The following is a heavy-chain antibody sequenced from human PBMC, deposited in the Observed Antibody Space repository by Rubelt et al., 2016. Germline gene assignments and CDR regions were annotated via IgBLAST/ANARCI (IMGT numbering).Heavy chain of an antibody. V-gene: IGHV1-46*01. CDR3: ARSPRYDFEDNWFDP. D-gene: IGHD3-3*01. J-gene: IGHJ5*02. Sequence: QVQLVQSGAEVKKPGASVKVSCKASGYTFTSYYMHWVRQAPGQGLEWMGIINPSGGSTSYALKCQGSVTMTRDTSTSTVYMELSSLRSEDTAVYYCARSPRYDFEDNWFDPWGQGTLVTVSS. CDR1: GYTFTSYY. CDR2: INPSGGST.